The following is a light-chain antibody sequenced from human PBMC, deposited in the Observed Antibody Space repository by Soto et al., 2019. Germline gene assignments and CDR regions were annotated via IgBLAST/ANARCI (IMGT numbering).Light chain of an antibody. CDR1: QNIKNY. J-gene: IGKJ4*01. CDR2: DAS. CDR3: QQRNNWVT. V-gene: IGKV3-11*01. Sequence: EVVLTQSPATLSLSPGERATLSCRASQNIKNYLAWYQQKPGQAPRLLIYDASNRATGIPARFSGSGSGTDFILTISSLEPEDFGVYYCQQRNNWVTFGGGTKVEIK.